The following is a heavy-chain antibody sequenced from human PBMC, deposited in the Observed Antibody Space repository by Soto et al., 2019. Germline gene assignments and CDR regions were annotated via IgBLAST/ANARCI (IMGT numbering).Heavy chain of an antibody. CDR1: GGSFSGYY. CDR2: INHSGST. J-gene: IGHJ6*02. CDR3: ARGTKYYYQGMDV. V-gene: IGHV4-34*01. Sequence: SETLSLTCAVYGGSFSGYYWSWIRQPPGKGLEWIGEINHSGSTNYNPSLKSRVTISVDTSKNQFSLKLKSVTAADTAVYYCARGTKYYYQGMDVWGQGTTVTVSS.